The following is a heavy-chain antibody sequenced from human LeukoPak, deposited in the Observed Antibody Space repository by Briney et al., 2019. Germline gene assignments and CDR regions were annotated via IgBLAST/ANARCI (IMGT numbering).Heavy chain of an antibody. CDR2: IKQDGSEK. D-gene: IGHD2-2*01. J-gene: IGHJ4*02. CDR1: GFMFSDYH. Sequence: GGSLRLSCAASGFMFSDYHMTWIRQAPGKGLEGVANIKQDGSEKYYVDSVKGRFTISRDNAKNSLYLQMDSLRAEDTAVYYCARRRCTSTSCFEDYWGQGTLVTVSS. V-gene: IGHV3-7*01. CDR3: ARRRCTSTSCFEDY.